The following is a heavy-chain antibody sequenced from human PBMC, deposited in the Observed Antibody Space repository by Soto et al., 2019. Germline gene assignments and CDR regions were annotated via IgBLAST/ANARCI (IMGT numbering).Heavy chain of an antibody. J-gene: IGHJ6*02. CDR3: ARGKQAESYYYYGLDV. Sequence: PSETLSLTCTVSGGSISSYYWSWIRQPAGKGLEWIGRIYTSGSTNYNPSLKSRVTMPEDTSKNHSSLKLSSVTVAHTAVYYCARGKQAESYYYYGLDVWGLVTAVTVSS. CDR2: IYTSGST. V-gene: IGHV4-4*07. CDR1: GGSISSYY.